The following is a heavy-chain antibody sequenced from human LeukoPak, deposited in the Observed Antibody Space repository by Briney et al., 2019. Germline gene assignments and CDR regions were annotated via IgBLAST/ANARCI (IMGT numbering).Heavy chain of an antibody. CDR3: ITDRAEAGTNWFDP. V-gene: IGHV3-15*01. J-gene: IGHJ5*02. D-gene: IGHD6-19*01. CDR1: GFTFSKAW. CDR2: IKSKSDGGTP. Sequence: PGGSLRLSCAASGFTFSKAWMSWVRQVPGKGLEWVGHIKSKSDGGTPDHAAPVKGRFTISRDDSKNTLYLQMNSLKNEDSGMYYCITDRAEAGTNWFDPWGQGTLVTVSS.